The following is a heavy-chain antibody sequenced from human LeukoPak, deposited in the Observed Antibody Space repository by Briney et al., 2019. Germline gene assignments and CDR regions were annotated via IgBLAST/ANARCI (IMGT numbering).Heavy chain of an antibody. J-gene: IGHJ4*02. D-gene: IGHD3-22*01. CDR3: ARARNDYDSNGFSFLDY. CDR2: ISGSGGIT. CDR1: GFTFSSYA. V-gene: IGHV3-23*01. Sequence: PGGSLRLSCAASGFTFSSYAMSWVRQAPGKGLEWVSSISGSGGITYYTDSVKGRFTISRDNSKNTLFLQMNSLRAEDTALYYCARARNDYDSNGFSFLDYWGQGTLVTVSS.